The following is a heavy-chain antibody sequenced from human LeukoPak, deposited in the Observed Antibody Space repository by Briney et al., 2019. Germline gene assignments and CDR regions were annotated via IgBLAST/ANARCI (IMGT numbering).Heavy chain of an antibody. CDR3: AREEGAPIAAANI. CDR2: MDTSGHT. Sequence: SETLSLTCIVSGGSISGYYWSWIRQPAGKGLEWIGHMDTSGHTNYNSSLMSRVTMSVDTSKNQFSLRLTSVTAADTAVHYCAREEGAPIAAANIWGLGTKVTVSS. D-gene: IGHD6-13*01. J-gene: IGHJ3*02. V-gene: IGHV4-4*07. CDR1: GGSISGYY.